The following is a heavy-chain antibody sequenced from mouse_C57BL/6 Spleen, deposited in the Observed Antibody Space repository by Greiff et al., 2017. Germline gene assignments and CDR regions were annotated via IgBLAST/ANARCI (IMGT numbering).Heavy chain of an antibody. V-gene: IGHV1-61*01. CDR2: IYPSDSET. J-gene: IGHJ1*03. D-gene: IGHD1-1*01. CDR3: ARYGDYYGRRYFDV. Sequence: QVQLQQPGAELVRPGSSVKLSCKASGYTFTSYWMDWVKQRPGQGLEWIGNIYPSDSETHYNQKFKDKATLTVDKSSSTAYMQLSSLTSEDSAVYYCARYGDYYGRRYFDVWGTGTTVTVSS. CDR1: GYTFTSYW.